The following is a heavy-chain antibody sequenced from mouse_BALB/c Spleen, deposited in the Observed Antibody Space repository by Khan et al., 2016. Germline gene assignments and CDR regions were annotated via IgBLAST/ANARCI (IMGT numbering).Heavy chain of an antibody. CDR2: IYPGSGNT. CDR1: GYTFTDYY. Sequence: QVQLQQSGAELARPGASVKLSCKASGYTFTDYYINWVKQRTGQGLEWIGEIYPGSGNTYYNEKFKGKATLTADTSSSTAYMQLSSLTSEDSAVYVCARSVCYGSYFDYWGQGTTLTVSS. J-gene: IGHJ2*01. D-gene: IGHD2-2*01. CDR3: ARSVCYGSYFDY. V-gene: IGHV1-77*01.